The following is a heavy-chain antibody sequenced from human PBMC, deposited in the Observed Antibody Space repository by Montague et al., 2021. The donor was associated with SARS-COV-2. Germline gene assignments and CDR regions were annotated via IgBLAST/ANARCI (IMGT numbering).Heavy chain of an antibody. V-gene: IGHV4-39*01. J-gene: IGHJ4*02. CDR1: GGSISNSSYY. D-gene: IGHD6-13*01. CDR3: ARQLSLTSGTGFDY. CDR2: FFYPGST. Sequence: SETLSLTCTVSGGSISNSSYYWGWIRQPPGKGLEGVGSFFYPGSTYYKSSLISRVTLSVDTSKNQVSLRLTSVTAADTAVYSCARQLSLTSGTGFDYWGQGTVVTVSS.